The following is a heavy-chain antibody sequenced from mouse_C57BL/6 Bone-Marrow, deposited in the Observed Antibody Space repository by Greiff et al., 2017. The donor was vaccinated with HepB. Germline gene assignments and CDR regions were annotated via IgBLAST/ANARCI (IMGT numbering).Heavy chain of an antibody. J-gene: IGHJ3*01. Sequence: QVHVKQPGAELVKPGASVKLSCKASGYTFTSYWMHWVKQRPGQGLEWIGMIHPNSGSTNYNEKFKSKATLTVDKSSSTAYMQLSSLTSEDSAVYYCARSPGYDAYWGQGTLVTVSA. CDR3: ARSPGYDAY. V-gene: IGHV1-64*01. D-gene: IGHD2-2*01. CDR2: IHPNSGST. CDR1: GYTFTSYW.